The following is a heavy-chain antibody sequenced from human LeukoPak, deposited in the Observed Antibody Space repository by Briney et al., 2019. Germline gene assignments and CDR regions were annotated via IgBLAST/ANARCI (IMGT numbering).Heavy chain of an antibody. CDR2: ISYDGSNK. Sequence: GGSLRLSCAASGFTFSDYAMHWVRQAPGKGLEWVAFISYDGSNKYYAGSVKGRFTISRDNSKNTLFLQVNSLRAEDTAVYYCARALGSYFDYWGQGTLVTVSS. CDR3: ARALGSYFDY. D-gene: IGHD1-26*01. V-gene: IGHV3-30-3*01. J-gene: IGHJ4*02. CDR1: GFTFSDYA.